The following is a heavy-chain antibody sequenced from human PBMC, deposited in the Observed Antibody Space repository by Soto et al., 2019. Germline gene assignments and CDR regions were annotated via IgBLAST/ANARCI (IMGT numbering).Heavy chain of an antibody. V-gene: IGHV3-23*01. CDR2: ISGSGGYT. Sequence: GGSLRLSCAASEFTFNSYAMSWVRQAPGKGLEWVSTISGSGGYTYYADSVKGRFTISRENSGNTLYLQMNSLRAEDTAVYYCAKVPFVVVVAAPNLYFDYWGQGTLVTVSS. D-gene: IGHD2-15*01. CDR3: AKVPFVVVVAAPNLYFDY. J-gene: IGHJ4*02. CDR1: EFTFNSYA.